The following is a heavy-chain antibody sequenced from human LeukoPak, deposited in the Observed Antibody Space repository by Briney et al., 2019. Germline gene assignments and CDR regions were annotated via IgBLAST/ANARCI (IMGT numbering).Heavy chain of an antibody. CDR1: GDSIFTTRYH. V-gene: IGHV4-39*01. CDR3: ARLTIFGVLYFDY. D-gene: IGHD3-3*01. Sequence: SETLSLTCTVTGDSIFTTRYHWGWIRQPPGKGLEWIGSITYSGDTYENPSLESRVIISVDTSKNQFSLKLNSVTAADTAVYYCARLTIFGVLYFDYWGQGTLVTVSS. CDR2: ITYSGDT. J-gene: IGHJ4*02.